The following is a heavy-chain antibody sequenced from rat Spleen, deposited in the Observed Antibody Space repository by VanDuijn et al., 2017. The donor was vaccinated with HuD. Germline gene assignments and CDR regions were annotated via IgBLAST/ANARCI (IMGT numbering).Heavy chain of an antibody. CDR2: ISFDGSST. D-gene: IGHD1-11*01. CDR1: GFTFSNYY. CDR3: TRVYGGRAAFDY. V-gene: IGHV5-20*01. J-gene: IGHJ2*01. Sequence: EVQLVESGGGLVQPGRSLKLSCAASGFTFSNYYMAWVRQAPTKGLEWVAFISFDGSSTYYRDSVKGRFTISRDNAKSTLYLQMDSLRSEDTATYYCTRVYGGRAAFDYWGQGVMVTVSS.